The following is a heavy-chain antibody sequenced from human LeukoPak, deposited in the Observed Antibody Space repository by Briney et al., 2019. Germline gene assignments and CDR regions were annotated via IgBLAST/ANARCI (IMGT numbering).Heavy chain of an antibody. Sequence: ASVKVSCKASGYTFTSYGISWVRQAPGQGLEWMGWISAYNGNTNYAQKLQGRVTMTTDTSTSTAYMELRSLRSDDTAVYYCARDEGGYSPGYYMDVWGKGTTVTVSS. CDR2: ISAYNGNT. CDR3: ARDEGGYSPGYYMDV. J-gene: IGHJ6*03. D-gene: IGHD5-18*01. V-gene: IGHV1-18*01. CDR1: GYTFTSYG.